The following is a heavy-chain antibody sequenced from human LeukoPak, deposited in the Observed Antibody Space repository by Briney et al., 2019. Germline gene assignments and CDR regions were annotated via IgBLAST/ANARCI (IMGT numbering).Heavy chain of an antibody. V-gene: IGHV1-69*13. D-gene: IGHD3-22*01. CDR3: ARDGRGSSGYYGYYFDY. CDR2: IIPIFGTA. CDR1: GGTFSSYA. J-gene: IGHJ4*02. Sequence: SVKVSCKASGGTFSSYAISWVRQAPGQGLEWMGGIIPIFGTANYAQKFQGRVTITADESTSTAYMELSSLRSEDTAVYYCARDGRGSSGYYGYYFDYWGQGTLVTVSS.